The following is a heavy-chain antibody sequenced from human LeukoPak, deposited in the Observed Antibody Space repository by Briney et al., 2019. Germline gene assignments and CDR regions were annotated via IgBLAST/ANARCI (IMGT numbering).Heavy chain of an antibody. CDR2: ISGSGDST. CDR3: AKGAPLAGDWFDP. Sequence: GGSLRLSCAVSGFTFSSYAMIWVRQAPGKGLEWVSAISGSGDSTYYAASVKGRFTISRDNSKNTLYLQMNSLRAEDTALYYCAKGAPLAGDWFDPWGQGTLVTVSS. V-gene: IGHV3-23*01. D-gene: IGHD3-10*01. J-gene: IGHJ5*02. CDR1: GFTFSSYA.